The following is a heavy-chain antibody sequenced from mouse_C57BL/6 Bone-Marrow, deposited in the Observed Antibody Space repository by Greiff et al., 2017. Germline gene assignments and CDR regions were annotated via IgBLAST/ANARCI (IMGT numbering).Heavy chain of an antibody. V-gene: IGHV5-16*01. CDR1: GFTFSDYY. CDR3: ARDPLWYFDV. D-gene: IGHD6-1*01. Sequence: EVNVVESEGGLVQPGSSMKLSCTASGFTFSDYYMAWVRQVPEKGLEWVANINYDGSSTYYLDSLKSRFIISRDNAKNMLYLQMSSLKSEDTATYYCARDPLWYFDVWGTGTTVTVSS. J-gene: IGHJ1*03. CDR2: INYDGSST.